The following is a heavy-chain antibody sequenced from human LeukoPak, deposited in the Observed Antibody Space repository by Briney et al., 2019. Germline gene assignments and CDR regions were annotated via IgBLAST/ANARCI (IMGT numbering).Heavy chain of an antibody. Sequence: SETLSLTCAVYGGSFSGYYWSWIRQPPGKGLEWIGEINHSGSTNYNPSLKSRVTISVDTSKNQFSLKLSSVTAADTVVYYCARGRNSSGLRIQFDYWGQGTLVTVSS. CDR1: GGSFSGYY. J-gene: IGHJ4*02. CDR2: INHSGST. V-gene: IGHV4-34*01. D-gene: IGHD6-19*01. CDR3: ARGRNSSGLRIQFDY.